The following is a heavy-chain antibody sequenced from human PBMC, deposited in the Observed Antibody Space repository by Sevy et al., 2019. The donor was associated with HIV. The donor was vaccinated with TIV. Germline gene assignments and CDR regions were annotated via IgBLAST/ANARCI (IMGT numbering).Heavy chain of an antibody. Sequence: GGSLRLSCAASGFTFSSYAMHWVRQAPGKGLEWVAVISYDGSNKYYAYSVKGRFTISRDNSKNTLYLQMNSLRAEDTAVYYCASLLLWFGELFGGFDYWGQGTLVTVSS. CDR3: ASLLLWFGELFGGFDY. V-gene: IGHV3-30*04. CDR2: ISYDGSNK. CDR1: GFTFSSYA. J-gene: IGHJ4*02. D-gene: IGHD3-10*01.